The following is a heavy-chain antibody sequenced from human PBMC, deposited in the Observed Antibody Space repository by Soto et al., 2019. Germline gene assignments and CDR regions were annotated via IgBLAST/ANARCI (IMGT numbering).Heavy chain of an antibody. V-gene: IGHV4-59*12. J-gene: IGHJ4*02. CDR1: GGSISSYY. Sequence: SETLSLTCTVSGGSISSYYWSWIRQPPGKGLEWIGYIYYSGSTNYNPSLKSRVTISVDTSKNQFSLKLNSMTAADTAVYYCARAMTTVTTIDYWGQGTLVTVSS. D-gene: IGHD4-17*01. CDR3: ARAMTTVTTIDY. CDR2: IYYSGST.